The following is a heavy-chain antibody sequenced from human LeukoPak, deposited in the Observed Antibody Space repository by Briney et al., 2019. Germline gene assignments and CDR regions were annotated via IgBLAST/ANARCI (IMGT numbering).Heavy chain of an antibody. J-gene: IGHJ4*02. D-gene: IGHD5-12*01. V-gene: IGHV3-53*04. CDR1: GFTVSSNY. Sequence: GGSLRLSCAASGFTVSSNYMSWVRQAPGKGLEWVSVLYSGGSTHYADSVKGRFTISRHNSKNTLYLQMNSLRVEDTAVYYCARAHPGYSNLFDYWGQGTLVTVSS. CDR3: ARAHPGYSNLFDY. CDR2: LYSGGST.